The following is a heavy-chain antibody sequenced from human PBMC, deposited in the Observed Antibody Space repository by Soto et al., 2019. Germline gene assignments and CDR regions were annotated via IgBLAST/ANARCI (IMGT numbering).Heavy chain of an antibody. D-gene: IGHD4-17*01. CDR1: GFTVSSNY. Sequence: GGSLRLSCAASGFTVSSNYMSWVRQAPGKGLEWVSVIYTGGSTYYADSVKGRFTISRDNSKNTLYLQMNSLRAEDTAVYYCARDYGGSGRFDYWGQGTLVTVPQ. V-gene: IGHV3-66*01. J-gene: IGHJ4*02. CDR2: IYTGGST. CDR3: ARDYGGSGRFDY.